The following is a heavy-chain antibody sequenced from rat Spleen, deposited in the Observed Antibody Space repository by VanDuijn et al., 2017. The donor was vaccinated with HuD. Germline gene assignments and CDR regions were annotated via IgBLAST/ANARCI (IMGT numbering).Heavy chain of an antibody. J-gene: IGHJ2*01. CDR1: GFTVSDYY. D-gene: IGHD1-9*01. CDR3: ARHRSYGYNPFDY. V-gene: IGHV5-29*01. Sequence: EVQLVESDGGLVQPGRSLKVSCAASGFTVSDYYMSWFRQAPTKGMEWVATISFDGSNTYYRDSVKGRFTISRDNANSTLYLQMDSLRSEDTATYYCARHRSYGYNPFDYWGQGVMVTVSS. CDR2: ISFDGSNT.